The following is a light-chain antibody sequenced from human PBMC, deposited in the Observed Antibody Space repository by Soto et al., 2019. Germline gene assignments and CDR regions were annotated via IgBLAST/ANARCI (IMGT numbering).Light chain of an antibody. CDR3: SSYTSSSTVV. Sequence: QSALTQPASVSGSPGQSITICCTGTSSDVGGYNYVSWYQQHPGKAPKLVIYEVSTRPSGLSNRFSGSKSANTASLTISGLQAEDEADYYCSSYTSSSTVVFGGGTQLTVL. V-gene: IGLV2-14*01. CDR2: EVS. CDR1: SSDVGGYNY. J-gene: IGLJ3*02.